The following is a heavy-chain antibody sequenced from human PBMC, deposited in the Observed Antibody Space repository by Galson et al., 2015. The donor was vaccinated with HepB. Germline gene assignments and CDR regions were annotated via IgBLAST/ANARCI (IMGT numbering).Heavy chain of an antibody. CDR2: INPNSGGK. CDR1: GYTFTGYY. Sequence: SVKVSCKASGYTFTGYYMHWVRQAPGQGLEWMGWINPNSGGKNYAQKFQGRVTMTRDTSISTAYMELSRLRSDDTAVYYCARDPAMAYSRAYNWYFDLWGRGTLVTVSS. D-gene: IGHD2-15*01. V-gene: IGHV1-2*02. J-gene: IGHJ2*01. CDR3: ARDPAMAYSRAYNWYFDL.